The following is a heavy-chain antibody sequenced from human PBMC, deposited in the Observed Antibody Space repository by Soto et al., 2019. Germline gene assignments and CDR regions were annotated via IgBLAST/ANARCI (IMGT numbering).Heavy chain of an antibody. D-gene: IGHD2-2*01. Sequence: SETLSLTCAVSGGSISSSNWWSWVRQPPGKGLEWIGEINHSGSTNYNPSLKSRVTISVDKSKNQFSLKLSSVTAADTAVYYCARGIVVVPAATVFFDYWGQGTLVTVSS. V-gene: IGHV4-4*02. J-gene: IGHJ4*02. CDR2: INHSGST. CDR1: GGSISSSNW. CDR3: ARGIVVVPAATVFFDY.